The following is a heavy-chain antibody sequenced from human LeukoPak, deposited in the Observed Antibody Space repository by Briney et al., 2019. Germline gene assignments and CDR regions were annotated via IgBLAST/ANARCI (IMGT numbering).Heavy chain of an antibody. V-gene: IGHV4-38-2*02. Sequence: SETLSLTCTVSGYSISSGYYWGWIRQPPGKGLEWMGEINHSGSTNYNPSLKSRVTISGETSKNHFSLRLSSVTAADTAVYYCARASYSYDINGWVPFDYWGQGTLVTVSS. CDR1: GYSISSGYY. D-gene: IGHD3-22*01. CDR3: ARASYSYDINGWVPFDY. J-gene: IGHJ4*02. CDR2: INHSGST.